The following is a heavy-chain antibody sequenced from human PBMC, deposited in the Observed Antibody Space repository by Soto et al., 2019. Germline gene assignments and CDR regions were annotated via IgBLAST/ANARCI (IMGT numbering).Heavy chain of an antibody. D-gene: IGHD6-13*01. CDR3: ARDPRYSSSWTENYYGRDV. V-gene: IGHV3-33*01. Sequence: QVQLVESGGGVVQPGRSLRLSCAASGFTFSSYGMHWVRQAPGKGLEWVAVIWYDGSNKYYADSVQGRFTISRDNSKNSLYLEMNSLRAEDTAEYYGARDPRYSSSWTENYYGRDVWGQGTTVTVSS. J-gene: IGHJ6*02. CDR1: GFTFSSYG. CDR2: IWYDGSNK.